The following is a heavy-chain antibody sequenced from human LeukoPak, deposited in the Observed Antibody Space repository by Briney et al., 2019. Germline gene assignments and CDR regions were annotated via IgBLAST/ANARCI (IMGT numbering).Heavy chain of an antibody. Sequence: PSETLSLTCTVSGGSITSNSYYWGWIRQPPGKGLEWIGSIYHSGSTYYNTSLKSRVTISVDTSKNQFSLKLNSVTAADTAVYYCASPGPGVVVGHDAFDIWGQGTMVTVSS. D-gene: IGHD3-22*01. CDR2: IYHSGST. J-gene: IGHJ3*02. CDR1: GGSITSNSYY. CDR3: ASPGPGVVVGHDAFDI. V-gene: IGHV4-39*07.